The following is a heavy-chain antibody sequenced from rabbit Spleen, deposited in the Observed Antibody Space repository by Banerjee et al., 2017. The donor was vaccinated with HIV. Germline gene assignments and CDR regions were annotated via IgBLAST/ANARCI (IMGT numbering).Heavy chain of an antibody. D-gene: IGHD8-1*01. CDR3: ARDTGTSFSTYGMDL. CDR1: GFSFSSGYW. Sequence: QEQLVESGGGLVQPEGSLTLTCTASGFSFSSGYWICWVRQAPGKGLEWIACIYGGTSGTTYYASWAKGRFTISKASSTTLTLQMTSLTAADTATYFCARDTGTSFSTYGMDLWGPGTLVTVS. J-gene: IGHJ6*01. V-gene: IGHV1S45*01. CDR2: IYGGTSGTT.